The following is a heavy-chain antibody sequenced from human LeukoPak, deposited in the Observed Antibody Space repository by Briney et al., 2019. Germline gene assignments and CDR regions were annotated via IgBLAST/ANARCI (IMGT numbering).Heavy chain of an antibody. D-gene: IGHD1-26*01. CDR2: ISGSGGST. J-gene: IGHJ6*02. CDR1: GFTFSGYA. Sequence: PGGSLRLSCAASGFTFSGYAMSWVRQAPGKGLEWVSAISGSGGSTYYADSVKGRFTISRDNSKSTLYLQMNSLRAEDTAVYYCAKAVGGSYSDYYYGMDVWGQGTTVTVSS. V-gene: IGHV3-23*01. CDR3: AKAVGGSYSDYYYGMDV.